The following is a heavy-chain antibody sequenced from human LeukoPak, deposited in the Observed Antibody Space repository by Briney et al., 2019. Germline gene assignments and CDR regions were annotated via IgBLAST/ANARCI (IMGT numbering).Heavy chain of an antibody. V-gene: IGHV5-51*01. J-gene: IGHJ6*03. D-gene: IGHD3-3*01. CDR2: IYPGDSDT. CDR3: ARLRSGNYYYYYMDV. CDR1: GYSFTSYW. Sequence: GESLKISCKGSGYSFTSYWIGWVRQMPGKGLEWMGIIYPGDSDTRYSPSFRGQVTISADKSISTAYLQWSSLKASDTAMYYCARLRSGNYYYYYMDVWGKGTTVTVSS.